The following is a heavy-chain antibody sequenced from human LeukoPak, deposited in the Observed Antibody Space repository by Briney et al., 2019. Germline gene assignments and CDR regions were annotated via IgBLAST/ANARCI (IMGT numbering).Heavy chain of an antibody. CDR2: IIPIFGTA. D-gene: IGHD5-18*01. Sequence: SVKVSCKASGGTFSSYAISWVRQAPGQGLEWMGGIIPIFGTANYAQKFQGRVTITADESTSTAYMELSSLRSEDTAVYYCARVDTAMVYFDYWGQGTLVTVSS. CDR1: GGTFSSYA. V-gene: IGHV1-69*01. J-gene: IGHJ4*02. CDR3: ARVDTAMVYFDY.